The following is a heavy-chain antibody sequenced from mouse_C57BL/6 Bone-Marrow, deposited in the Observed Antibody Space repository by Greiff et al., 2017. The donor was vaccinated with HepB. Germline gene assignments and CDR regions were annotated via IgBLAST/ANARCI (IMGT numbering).Heavy chain of an antibody. CDR1: GYSFTGYY. J-gene: IGHJ2*01. V-gene: IGHV1-42*01. Sequence: VQLKQSGPELVKPGASVKISCKASGYSFTGYYMNWVKQSPEKSLEWIGEINPSTGGTTYNQKFKAKATLTVDKSSSTAYMQLKSLTSEDSAVYYCARSSDYWGQGTTLTVSS. CDR2: INPSTGGT. CDR3: ARSSDY.